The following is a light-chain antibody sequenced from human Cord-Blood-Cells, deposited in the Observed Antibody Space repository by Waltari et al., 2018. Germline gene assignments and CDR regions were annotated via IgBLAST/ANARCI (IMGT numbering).Light chain of an antibody. CDR3: SSYTSSSTNWV. J-gene: IGLJ3*02. CDR1: SSDVGGYNY. CDR2: GVS. Sequence: QSALTQPASVSGSPGQSITISCTGTSSDVGGYNYVSWYQQHPGKAPKLMIYGVSKRPSGVSNRFSGSKSGNTASLTISGLQAEDEADYYCSSYTSSSTNWVFGGGTKLTVL. V-gene: IGLV2-14*01.